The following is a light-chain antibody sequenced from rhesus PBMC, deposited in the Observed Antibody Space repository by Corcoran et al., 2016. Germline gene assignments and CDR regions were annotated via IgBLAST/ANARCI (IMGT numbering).Light chain of an antibody. Sequence: DIQMTQSPSSLSASVGDTVTITCRASQSFRSSLVWYQQKAGKAPKLLILSASRLESGVPSRLSGSKSGTEFTLTISSLPPEDIANYYCQQYCSDPLTFGGGTKVELK. J-gene: IGKJ4*01. CDR2: SAS. V-gene: IGKV1-46*01. CDR1: QSFRSS. CDR3: QQYCSDPLT.